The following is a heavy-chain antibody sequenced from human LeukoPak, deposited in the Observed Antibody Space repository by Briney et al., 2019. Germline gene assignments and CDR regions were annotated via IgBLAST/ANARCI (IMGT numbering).Heavy chain of an antibody. CDR2: IYYSGST. J-gene: IGHJ4*02. Sequence: SETLSLTCTVSGGSISSYYWSWIRQPPGKGLEWIGYIYYSGSTNYNPPLKSRVTISVDTSKNQFSLKLSSVTAADTAVYYCARNYDSSGYRLGYWGQGTLVTVSS. CDR3: ARNYDSSGYRLGY. D-gene: IGHD3-22*01. CDR1: GGSISSYY. V-gene: IGHV4-59*01.